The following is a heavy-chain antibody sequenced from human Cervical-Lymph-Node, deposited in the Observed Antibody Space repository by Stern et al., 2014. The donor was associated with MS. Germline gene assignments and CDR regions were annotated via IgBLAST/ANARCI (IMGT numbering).Heavy chain of an antibody. J-gene: IGHJ4*02. D-gene: IGHD3-22*01. CDR1: GGSISSSSYY. CDR2: IYYSGST. V-gene: IGHV4-39*01. Sequence: QVQLQESGPGLVKPSETLSLTCTVSGGSISSSSYYWGWIRQPPGKGLKWIGNIYYSGSTYYNPSLKSRVTISVDRSKNQVSLKLSSVTAADTAVYYCAIDSSGYYAYWGQGTLVTVSS. CDR3: AIDSSGYYAY.